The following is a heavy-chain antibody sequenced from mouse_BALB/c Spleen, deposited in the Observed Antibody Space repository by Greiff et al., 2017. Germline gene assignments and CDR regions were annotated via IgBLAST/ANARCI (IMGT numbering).Heavy chain of an antibody. V-gene: IGHV1-77*01. J-gene: IGHJ4*01. D-gene: IGHD3-3*01. CDR1: GFNIKDYY. CDR2: IAPGSGST. Sequence: VQLQQSGAELVRSGASVKLSCTASGFNIKDYYMHWVKQRPGQGLEWIGRIAPGSGSTYYNERFKGKATLTVDTSSSTAYIQLSSLSSEDSAVYFCAREGDLYAMDYWGQGTSVTVSS. CDR3: AREGDLYAMDY.